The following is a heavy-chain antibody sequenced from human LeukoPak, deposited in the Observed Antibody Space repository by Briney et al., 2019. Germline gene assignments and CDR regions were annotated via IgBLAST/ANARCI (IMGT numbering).Heavy chain of an antibody. V-gene: IGHV4-38-2*01. CDR2: LHHSGST. CDR1: GYSITRTYW. CDR3: ARVGGDDSTGHYSVDY. J-gene: IGHJ4*02. Sequence: PSETLSLTCAVSGYSITRTYWRGWIRQTPGRGLEWIWSLHHSGSTSCKPSLKSRVTISVDTSKNQFSLSLKSVTAADTALYYCARVGGDDSTGHYSVDYWGQGTLVTVSS. D-gene: IGHD3-22*01.